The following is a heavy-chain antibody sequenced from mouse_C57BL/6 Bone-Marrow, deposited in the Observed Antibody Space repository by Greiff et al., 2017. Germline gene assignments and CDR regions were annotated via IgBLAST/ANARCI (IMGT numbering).Heavy chain of an antibody. Sequence: EVMLVESGGGLVKPGGSLKLSCAASGFTFSSYAMSWVRQTPEKRLEWVATISDGGSYTYYPDNVKGRFTISRDNAKNNLYLQMSHLKSEDTAMYYCARGEYYGSTYYAMDYWGQGTSVTVSS. CDR2: ISDGGSYT. CDR3: ARGEYYGSTYYAMDY. V-gene: IGHV5-4*03. D-gene: IGHD1-1*01. J-gene: IGHJ4*01. CDR1: GFTFSSYA.